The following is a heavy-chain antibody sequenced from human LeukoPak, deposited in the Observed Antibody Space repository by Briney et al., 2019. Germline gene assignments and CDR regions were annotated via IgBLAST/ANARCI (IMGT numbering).Heavy chain of an antibody. D-gene: IGHD6-13*01. CDR1: GGSISSYY. CDR2: IYYSGST. V-gene: IGHV4-59*01. CDR3: ARAAAGTYYYHYMDV. Sequence: SETLSLTCTVSGGSISSYYWSWIRQPPGKGLEWIGYIYYSGSTNYNPSLKSRVTISVDTSKNQFSLKLSSVTAADTAVYYCARAAAGTYYYHYMDVWGKGTTVTVSS. J-gene: IGHJ6*03.